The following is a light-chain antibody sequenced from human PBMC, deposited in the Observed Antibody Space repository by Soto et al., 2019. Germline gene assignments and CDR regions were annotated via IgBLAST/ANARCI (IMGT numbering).Light chain of an antibody. J-gene: IGKJ2*01. CDR2: GAS. CDR3: QQYGSPYT. V-gene: IGKV3-20*01. Sequence: EIVLTQSPGTLALSPGERATLSCRASESVSSNNLAWYQHKPGRAPRLLIYGASSRATGIPDRFTGSGSGTDFTLTISRLDPEDFAVYFCQQYGSPYTFGQGTKLEIK. CDR1: ESVSSNN.